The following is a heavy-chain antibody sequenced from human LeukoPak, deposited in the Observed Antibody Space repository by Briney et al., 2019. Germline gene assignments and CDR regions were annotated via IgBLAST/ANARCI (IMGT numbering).Heavy chain of an antibody. CDR2: INPNSGGT. D-gene: IGHD6-25*01. Sequence: ASVKVSCKASGYTFTGYYMHWVRQAPGQGLEWMGWINPNSGGTNYAQKFQGRVTMTRDTSISTAYMELSRLRSDDTAVYYCARESSSDNWFDPWGQGTLVTVSS. CDR1: GYTFTGYY. V-gene: IGHV1-2*02. CDR3: ARESSSDNWFDP. J-gene: IGHJ5*02.